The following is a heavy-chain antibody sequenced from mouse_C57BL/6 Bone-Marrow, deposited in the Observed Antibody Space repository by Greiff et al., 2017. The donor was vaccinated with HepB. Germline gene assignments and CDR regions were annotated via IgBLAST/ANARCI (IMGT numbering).Heavy chain of an antibody. J-gene: IGHJ4*01. V-gene: IGHV5-4*01. CDR1: GFTFSSYA. CDR3: AREWNALYAMDY. CDR2: ISDGGSYT. Sequence: EVKLVESGGGLVKPGGSLKLSCAASGFTFSSYAMSWVRQTPEKRLEWVATISDGGSYTYYPDNVKGRFTISRDNAKNNLYLQMSHLKSEDTAMYYCAREWNALYAMDYWGQGTSVTVSS.